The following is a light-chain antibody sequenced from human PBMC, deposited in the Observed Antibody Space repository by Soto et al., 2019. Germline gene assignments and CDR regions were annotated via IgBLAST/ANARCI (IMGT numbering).Light chain of an antibody. V-gene: IGLV2-8*01. CDR1: ISDVGGYNY. CDR2: EVN. J-gene: IGLJ1*01. Sequence: QSVLTQPPSASGSPRQSVTISCTGTISDVGGYNYVAWYQQHPGKAPKLMIYEVNKRPSGVPDRFSGSKSGSTASLTVSGLQAEDEADYYCSSYAGSSTYVFGTGTKVTVL. CDR3: SSYAGSSTYV.